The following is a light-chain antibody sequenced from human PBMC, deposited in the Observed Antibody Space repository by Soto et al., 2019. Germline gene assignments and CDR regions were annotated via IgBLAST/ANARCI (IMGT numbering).Light chain of an antibody. V-gene: IGLV2-14*01. CDR2: DVS. CDR1: SSDVGGYNY. CDR3: SSYTSSSTLYV. J-gene: IGLJ1*01. Sequence: QSALTQPASVSGSPGQSITISCTGTSSDVGGYNYVSWYQQHPGKAHKLMIYDVSNRPSGVSNRFSGSKSCNTASLTISGLQAEDEADYCCSSYTSSSTLYVFGTGTKVTVL.